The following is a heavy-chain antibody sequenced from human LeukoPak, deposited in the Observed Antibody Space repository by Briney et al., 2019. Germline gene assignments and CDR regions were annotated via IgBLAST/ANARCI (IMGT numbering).Heavy chain of an antibody. Sequence: GRSLRLSCAASGFTFSSYAMHWVRQAPGKGLEWVAVISYDGSNKYYADSVKGRFTISRDNSKNTLYLQMNSLRAEDTAVYYCARDLSLYCSGGSCYSLNYWGQGTLVTVSS. D-gene: IGHD2-15*01. CDR3: ARDLSLYCSGGSCYSLNY. V-gene: IGHV3-30-3*01. CDR1: GFTFSSYA. CDR2: ISYDGSNK. J-gene: IGHJ4*02.